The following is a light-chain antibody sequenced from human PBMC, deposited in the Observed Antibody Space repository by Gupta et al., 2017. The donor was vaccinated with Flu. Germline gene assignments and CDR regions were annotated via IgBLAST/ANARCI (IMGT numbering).Light chain of an antibody. CDR3: SSYASSRTVV. V-gene: IGLV2-14*01. J-gene: IGLJ3*02. CDR1: SSDIGGYNS. Sequence: TSSDIGGYNSVSWYQQHPRKAPKLMIYEVTKRPSGVSNRFSGFKSGNTASLTISGLQAEDEADYYCSSYASSRTVVFGGGTRLTVL. CDR2: EVT.